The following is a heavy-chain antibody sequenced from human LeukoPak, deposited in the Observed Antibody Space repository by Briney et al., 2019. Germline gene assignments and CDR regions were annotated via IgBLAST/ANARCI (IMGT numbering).Heavy chain of an antibody. CDR2: IYRTGNT. V-gene: IGHV4-38-2*01. J-gene: IGHJ4*02. CDR3: ASRVITNPW. CDR1: GYSISTSYY. D-gene: IGHD1-1*01. Sequence: KPSETLSLTCAVSGYSISTSYYWGWIRQPPGEGLEWIGSIYRTGNTHYNPSLKDRVTLSVDTSKNQFSLNLNSVTAADTAVYYCASRVITNPWWGRGTLVTVSS.